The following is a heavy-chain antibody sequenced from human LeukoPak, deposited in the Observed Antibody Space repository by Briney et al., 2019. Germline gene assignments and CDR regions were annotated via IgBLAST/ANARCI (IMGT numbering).Heavy chain of an antibody. CDR1: GFTFSSYG. Sequence: GGSLRLSCAASGFTFSSYGMHWVRQAPGKGPEWVAVISYDGSNKYYADSVKGRFTIPRDNSKNTLYLQMNSLRAEDTAVYYCANGGGYSYGSEFDYWGQGTLVTVSS. CDR2: ISYDGSNK. D-gene: IGHD5-18*01. J-gene: IGHJ4*02. CDR3: ANGGGYSYGSEFDY. V-gene: IGHV3-30*18.